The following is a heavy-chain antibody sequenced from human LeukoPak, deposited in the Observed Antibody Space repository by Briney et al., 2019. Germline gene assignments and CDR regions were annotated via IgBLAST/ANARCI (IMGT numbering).Heavy chain of an antibody. J-gene: IGHJ4*02. CDR1: DYPISSGYF. Sequence: SETLSLTCAVSDYPISSGYFWGWIRQAPGQGLERTATISHSGDTYFNPSLKSRTIVSIDTSKNQFSLKLTSVTAADTAVYYCAREHCAGGYCYFLDYWGQGTLVTVSS. CDR3: AREHCAGGYCYFLDY. V-gene: IGHV4-38-2*02. CDR2: ISHSGDT. D-gene: IGHD2/OR15-2a*01.